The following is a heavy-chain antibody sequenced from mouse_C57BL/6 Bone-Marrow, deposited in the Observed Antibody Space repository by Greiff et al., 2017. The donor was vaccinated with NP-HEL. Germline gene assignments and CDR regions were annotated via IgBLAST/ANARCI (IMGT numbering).Heavy chain of an antibody. CDR3: AREVYGSSYGWYFDV. D-gene: IGHD1-1*01. V-gene: IGHV1-18*01. CDR1: GYTFTDYN. CDR2: INPNNGGT. J-gene: IGHJ1*03. Sequence: EVKLMESGPELVKPGASVKIPCKASGYTFTDYNMDWVKQSHGKSLEWIGDINPNNGGTIYNQKFKGKATLTVDKSSSTAYMELRSLTSEDTAVYYCAREVYGSSYGWYFDVWGTGTTVTVSS.